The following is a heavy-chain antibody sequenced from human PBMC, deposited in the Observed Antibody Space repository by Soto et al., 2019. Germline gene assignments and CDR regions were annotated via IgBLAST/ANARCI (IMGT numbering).Heavy chain of an antibody. CDR1: GYTFTIYW. Sequence: PGESRKISCXVSGYTFTIYWIGWVRQMPGKGLEWMGIIYPSDSDTRYSPSFQSQVTISADQSINTAYLQWDSLKASDTAIYYCARPANTVADHFDLWGQGTPVTVS. CDR2: IYPSDSDT. CDR3: ARPANTVADHFDL. V-gene: IGHV5-51*01. D-gene: IGHD4-17*01. J-gene: IGHJ4*02.